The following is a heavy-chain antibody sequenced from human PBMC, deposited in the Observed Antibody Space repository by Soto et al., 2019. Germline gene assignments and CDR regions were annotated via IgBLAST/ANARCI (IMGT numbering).Heavy chain of an antibody. CDR3: TTAPNNYYDSSGSYDAFDI. J-gene: IGHJ3*02. CDR1: GFTFSNAW. Sequence: PGGSLRLSCAASGFTFSNAWMSWVRQAPGKGLEWVGRIKSKTDGGTTDYAAPVKGRFTISRDDSKNTLYLQMNSLKTEDTAVYYCTTAPNNYYDSSGSYDAFDIWGQGTMVTVSS. V-gene: IGHV3-15*01. CDR2: IKSKTDGGTT. D-gene: IGHD3-22*01.